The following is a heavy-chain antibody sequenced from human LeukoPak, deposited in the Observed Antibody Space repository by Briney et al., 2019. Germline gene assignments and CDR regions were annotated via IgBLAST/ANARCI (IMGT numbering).Heavy chain of an antibody. CDR2: ISDDGSRK. D-gene: IGHD3-10*01. J-gene: IGHJ4*02. CDR1: GFTFSNYA. V-gene: IGHV3-30-3*01. CDR3: VKDRTGTYTLDY. Sequence: GGSLRLSCAATGFTFSNYAMHWGRQAPGKGLEWVAIISDDGSRKHYADSVKGRFTISRDNSKNTLYLQMNSLRAEDTAVYYCVKDRTGTYTLDYWGQGTLVTVSS.